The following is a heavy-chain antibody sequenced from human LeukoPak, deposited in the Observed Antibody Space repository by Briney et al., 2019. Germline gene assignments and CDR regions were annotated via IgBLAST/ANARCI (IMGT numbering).Heavy chain of an antibody. Sequence: GGSLRLSCAASGFTFSSYSMNWVRQAPGKGLEWVSYISSSSTIYNADSVKGRFTISRDNSKNTLYLQMNSLRAEDTAVYYCAKTIQWPYYFDYWGQGTLVTVSS. V-gene: IGHV3-48*01. J-gene: IGHJ4*02. CDR1: GFTFSSYS. CDR2: ISSSSTI. CDR3: AKTIQWPYYFDY. D-gene: IGHD6-19*01.